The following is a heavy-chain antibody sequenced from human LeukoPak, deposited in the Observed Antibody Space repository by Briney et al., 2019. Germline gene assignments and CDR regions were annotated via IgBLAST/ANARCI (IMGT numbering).Heavy chain of an antibody. CDR2: ISYDGSNK. Sequence: GGSLRLSCAVSGFTFSSYAMHWVRQAPGKGLEWVAVISYDGSNKYYADSVKGRFTISRDNSKNTLYLQMNSLRAEDTAVYYCARERIQLWLPSDWGQGTLVTVSS. D-gene: IGHD5-18*01. CDR1: GFTFSSYA. V-gene: IGHV3-30-3*01. CDR3: ARERIQLWLPSD. J-gene: IGHJ4*02.